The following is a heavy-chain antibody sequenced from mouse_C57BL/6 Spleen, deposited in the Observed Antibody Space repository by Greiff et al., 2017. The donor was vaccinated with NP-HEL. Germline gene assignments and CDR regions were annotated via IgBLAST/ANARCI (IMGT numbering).Heavy chain of an antibody. V-gene: IGHV1-61*01. Sequence: QVQLQQPGAELVRPGSSVKLSCKASGYTFTSYWMAWVKQRPGQGLEWIGNIYPSDSETHYNQKFKDKATLTVDKSSSTAYMQLSSLTSEDSAVYYCARSRYYGSTYYAMDYWGQGTSVTVSS. D-gene: IGHD1-1*01. CDR1: GYTFTSYW. J-gene: IGHJ4*01. CDR2: IYPSDSET. CDR3: ARSRYYGSTYYAMDY.